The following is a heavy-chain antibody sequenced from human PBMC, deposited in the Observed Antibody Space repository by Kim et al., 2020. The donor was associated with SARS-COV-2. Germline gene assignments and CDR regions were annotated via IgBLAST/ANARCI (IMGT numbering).Heavy chain of an antibody. Sequence: ASVKVSCKASGYTFTNYYMHWVRQAPGQGLEWMGIINPTDGNTNYAEKFQGSVTVTRDTSTSTVYMELSSLRSEDTAVYYCARGVHGSETYYNPSWFDPWGQGTLVTVSS. J-gene: IGHJ5*02. V-gene: IGHV1-46*01. CDR1: GYTFTNYY. CDR2: INPTDGNT. D-gene: IGHD3-10*01. CDR3: ARGVHGSETYYNPSWFDP.